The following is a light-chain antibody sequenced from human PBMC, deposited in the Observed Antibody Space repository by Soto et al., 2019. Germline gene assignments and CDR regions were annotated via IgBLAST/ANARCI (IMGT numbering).Light chain of an antibody. J-gene: IGKJ3*01. CDR1: KSVNNY. CDR2: DAS. V-gene: IGKV3-11*01. Sequence: AQTTSTVRRAGEDRDTVACRVSKSVNNYLAWYQQRPGQAPRLLIYDASNRATGIPARFSGSGSGTDITFTSSLREPDDFAFYYWQHRNNRPCRFGPGTKVDI. CDR3: QHRNNRPCR.